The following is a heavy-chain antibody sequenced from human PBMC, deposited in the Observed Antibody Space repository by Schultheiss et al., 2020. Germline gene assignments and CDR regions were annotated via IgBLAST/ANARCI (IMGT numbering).Heavy chain of an antibody. J-gene: IGHJ6*02. D-gene: IGHD2-15*01. Sequence: ASVKVSCKASGYTFTSYYMHWVRQAPGQGLEWMGIINPNSGGTNYAQKFQGRVTMTRDTSISTAYMELSRLRSDDTAVYYCAREGCSGGSCYHYYYYGMDVWGQGTTVTVSS. V-gene: IGHV1-2*02. CDR3: AREGCSGGSCYHYYYYGMDV. CDR1: GYTFTSYY. CDR2: INPNSGGT.